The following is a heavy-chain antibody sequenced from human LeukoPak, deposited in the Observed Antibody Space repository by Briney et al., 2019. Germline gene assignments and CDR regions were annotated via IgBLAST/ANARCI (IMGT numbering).Heavy chain of an antibody. Sequence: ASVKVSCKASGYSFNNYGISWVRQAPGQGLEWMGWISGYNGDTKFAQKFQGRVTITTDKSTTTASMELRGLRSDDTAVYFCAREYYYDTSGYYSAYYNYGMDVWGQGTTVTVSS. CDR2: ISGYNGDT. CDR3: AREYYYDTSGYYSAYYNYGMDV. V-gene: IGHV1-18*01. J-gene: IGHJ6*02. D-gene: IGHD3-22*01. CDR1: GYSFNNYG.